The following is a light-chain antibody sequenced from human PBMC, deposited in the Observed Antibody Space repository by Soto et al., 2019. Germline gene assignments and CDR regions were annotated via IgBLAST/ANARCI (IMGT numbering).Light chain of an antibody. CDR3: QKYDTVPWT. CDR2: AAS. J-gene: IGKJ1*01. CDR1: QGISNY. V-gene: IGKV1-27*01. Sequence: DIQMTQSPSSLSASIGDRVTITCRASQGISNYLVWYQQKPGKVPTLLIYAASTLQSEVPSRFSGSGSATDFTLTISSLQPEDAATYFCQKYDTVPWTFGQGTKVEIK.